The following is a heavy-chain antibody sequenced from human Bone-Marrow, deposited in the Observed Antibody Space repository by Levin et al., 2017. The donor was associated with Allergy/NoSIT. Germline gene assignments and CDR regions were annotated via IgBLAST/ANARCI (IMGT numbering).Heavy chain of an antibody. CDR3: ARDAGLGSGTYGPFDN. CDR2: ISSRGDIM. D-gene: IGHD1-26*01. Sequence: GGSLRLSCAASGFTFYIYEMNWVRQAPGKGLEWVAYISSRGDIMYYADSVQGRFTISRDNSQNSLYLQLDSLKAEDTAVYYCARDAGLGSGTYGPFDNWGQGTVVTVSS. J-gene: IGHJ4*02. CDR1: GFTFYIYE. V-gene: IGHV3-48*03.